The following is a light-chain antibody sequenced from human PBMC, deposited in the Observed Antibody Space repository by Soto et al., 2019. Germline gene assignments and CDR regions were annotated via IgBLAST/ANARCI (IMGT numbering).Light chain of an antibody. CDR1: QSISSW. CDR3: QYYIT. CDR2: KAS. V-gene: IGKV1-5*03. J-gene: IGKJ1*01. Sequence: DIQMTQSPSTRSASVGDRVTITCRAIQSISSWLAWYQQKPGKAPKLLISKASSLERGVPSSFSGSGSGKEFTLTISNLQPDDCARDYCQYYITVGQGTKVEIK.